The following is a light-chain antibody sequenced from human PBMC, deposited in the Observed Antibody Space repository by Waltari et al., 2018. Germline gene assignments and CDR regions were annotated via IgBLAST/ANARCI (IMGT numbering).Light chain of an antibody. CDR3: CSYAGSYTHVV. Sequence: QSALTQPRSVSGSPGQSVTISCTGTTSDVGRYDYVSRYQHHPGKAPQLMICDVTKRPSGVADRFSGSKSGNTASLTISGLQAEDEADYYCCSYAGSYTHVVFGGGTKLTVL. J-gene: IGLJ2*01. V-gene: IGLV2-11*01. CDR2: DVT. CDR1: TSDVGRYDY.